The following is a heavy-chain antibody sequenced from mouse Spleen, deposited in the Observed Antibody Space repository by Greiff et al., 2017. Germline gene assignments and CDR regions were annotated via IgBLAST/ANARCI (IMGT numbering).Heavy chain of an antibody. CDR3: ARTTVVEDYAMDY. Sequence: VKLMESGPGLVQPSQSLSITCTVSGFSLTSYGVHWVRQSPGKGLEWLGVIWSGGSTDYNAAFISRLSISKDNSKSQVFFKMNSLQADDTAIYYCARTTVVEDYAMDYWGQGTSVTVSS. J-gene: IGHJ4*01. D-gene: IGHD1-1*01. V-gene: IGHV2-2*01. CDR2: IWSGGST. CDR1: GFSLTSYG.